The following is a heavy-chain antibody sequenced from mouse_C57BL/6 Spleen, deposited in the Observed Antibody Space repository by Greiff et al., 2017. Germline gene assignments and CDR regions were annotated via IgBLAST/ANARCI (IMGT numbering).Heavy chain of an antibody. J-gene: IGHJ2*01. V-gene: IGHV1-55*01. D-gene: IGHD1-1*01. Sequence: QVQLQQPGAELVKPGASVKMSCKASGYTFTSYWITWVKQRPGQGLEWIGDIYPGSGSTNYNEKFKSKATLTVDTSASTAYMQLSSLTSEDSAVYSWARWALYGSREGGFDYWGQGTTLTVSS. CDR1: GYTFTSYW. CDR3: ARWALYGSREGGFDY. CDR2: IYPGSGST.